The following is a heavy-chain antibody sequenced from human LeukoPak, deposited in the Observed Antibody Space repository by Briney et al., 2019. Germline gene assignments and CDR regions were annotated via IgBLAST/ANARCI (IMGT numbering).Heavy chain of an antibody. Sequence: SETLSLTCTVSGGSVSSGSYYWSWIRQPPGKGLEWIGYIYYSGSTNYNPSLKSRVTISVDTSKNQFSLKLSSVTAADTAVYYCARAGYSYGTGYWGQGTLVTVSS. CDR3: ARAGYSYGTGY. D-gene: IGHD5-18*01. J-gene: IGHJ4*02. CDR1: GGSVSSGSYY. V-gene: IGHV4-61*01. CDR2: IYYSGST.